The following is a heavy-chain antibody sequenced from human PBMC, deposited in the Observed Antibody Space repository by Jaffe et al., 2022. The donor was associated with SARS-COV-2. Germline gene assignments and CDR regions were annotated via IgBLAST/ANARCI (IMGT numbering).Heavy chain of an antibody. CDR2: IRRDGNDI. CDR1: GFTFSQSW. Sequence: EVQLVESGGGLVQPGGSLRLSCVASGFTFSQSWMSWVRQAPGKGLEWVANIRRDGNDIYYADSVKGRFTISRDNAKNTLYLQLNSLRVEDTAVYFCATLDSARITWSDPWGQGTLVTVSS. V-gene: IGHV3-7*01. D-gene: IGHD5-18*01. J-gene: IGHJ5*02. CDR3: ATLDSARITWSDP.